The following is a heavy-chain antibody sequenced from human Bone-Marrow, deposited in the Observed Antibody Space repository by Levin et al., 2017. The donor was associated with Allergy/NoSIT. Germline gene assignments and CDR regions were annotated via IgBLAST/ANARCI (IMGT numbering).Heavy chain of an antibody. Sequence: GGSLRLSCGASGFTFSSYSMNWVRQAPGKGLEWVSSISLTSSYIYYADSVKGRFTISRDNAKNSLYLQMNSLRAEDTAVYYCARMTTGWYGAILDFWGQGTLVTVSS. CDR1: GFTFSSYS. J-gene: IGHJ4*02. D-gene: IGHD6-19*01. CDR2: ISLTSSYI. V-gene: IGHV3-21*01. CDR3: ARMTTGWYGAILDF.